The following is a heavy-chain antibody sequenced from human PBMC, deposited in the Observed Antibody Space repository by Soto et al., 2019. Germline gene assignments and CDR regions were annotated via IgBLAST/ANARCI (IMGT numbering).Heavy chain of an antibody. CDR3: AKDDGAGFKS. CDR1: GGDLSNSG. V-gene: IGHV1-69*04. J-gene: IGHJ4*02. Sequence: QVNLVQSGTEMKKPGSSVMVSCKVSGGDLSNSGISWVRQAPGQGLEWMGGIFPLLAMVDYSQKFQGRVTISAEDSTNTACMDLGSLRAGAPAVYSCAKDDGAGFKSWGQGTLAIFSS. D-gene: IGHD1-26*01. CDR2: IFPLLAMV.